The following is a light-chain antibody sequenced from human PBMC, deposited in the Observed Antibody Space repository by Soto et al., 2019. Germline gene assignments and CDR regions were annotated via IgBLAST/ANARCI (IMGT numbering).Light chain of an antibody. V-gene: IGKV3-15*01. CDR3: QQYNTWPRT. CDR2: GEF. CDR1: QSVSNN. Sequence: EIVMTQSPATLSVSPGERATLSCRASQSVSNNLAWYQQKPGQAPRLLIYGEFTRATGIPARFSGSGSGTEFTLTVSSLQSEDFAVYYCQQYNTWPRTFGQGTKVEIK. J-gene: IGKJ1*01.